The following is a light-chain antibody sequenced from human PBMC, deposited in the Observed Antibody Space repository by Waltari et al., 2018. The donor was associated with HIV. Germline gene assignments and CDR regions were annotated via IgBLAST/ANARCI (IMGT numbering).Light chain of an antibody. CDR2: SNN. Sequence: QSVLTQPPSVSGTPGQRVTISCSGGSSNIGDNAVSWYQQFPGTAPKLLIYSNNQRPSGVPYRFSCSKSGTSASLAISGLQSEDGADYYCATLDDSLNGPVFGGGTKVTVL. CDR3: ATLDDSLNGPV. J-gene: IGLJ2*01. CDR1: SSNIGDNA. V-gene: IGLV1-44*01.